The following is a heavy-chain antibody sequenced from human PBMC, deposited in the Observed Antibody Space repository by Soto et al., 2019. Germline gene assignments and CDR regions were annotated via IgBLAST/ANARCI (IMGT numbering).Heavy chain of an antibody. CDR2: IIGSVAST. CDR1: GFSFSSYA. Sequence: EVQLLESGGGLVQPGGSLRLSCAASGFSFSSYAMNWVRQAPGKGLEWVSTIIGSVASTDYAGSVKVRFTISRDNSRNTLYLQMNSLRDEDTAVYYCAKDRGSGSNFYYYYMDVWGKGTTVTVSS. V-gene: IGHV3-23*01. J-gene: IGHJ6*03. CDR3: AKDRGSGSNFYYYYMDV. D-gene: IGHD3-10*01.